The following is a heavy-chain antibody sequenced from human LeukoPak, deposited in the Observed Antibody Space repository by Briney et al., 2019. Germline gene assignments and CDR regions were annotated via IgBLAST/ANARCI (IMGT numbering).Heavy chain of an antibody. CDR2: ISYDGSNK. Sequence: GGSLRLSCAASGFTFSSYAMHWVRQAPGKGLEWVAVISYDGSNKYYADSVKGRFTISRDNSKNTLYLQMNSLRAEDTAVYYCARSTGVLRFLEWSYYFDYWGQGTLVTVSS. D-gene: IGHD3-3*01. CDR3: ARSTGVLRFLEWSYYFDY. CDR1: GFTFSSYA. V-gene: IGHV3-30-3*01. J-gene: IGHJ4*02.